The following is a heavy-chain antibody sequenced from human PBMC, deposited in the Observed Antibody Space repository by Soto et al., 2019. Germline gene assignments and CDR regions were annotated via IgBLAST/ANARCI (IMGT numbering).Heavy chain of an antibody. CDR1: GFTFSSYN. CDR2: ISFDGANT. CDR3: ARDGYNRGGFDY. J-gene: IGHJ4*02. D-gene: IGHD3-10*01. V-gene: IGHV3-30-3*01. Sequence: QVQLVESGGGVVPPGGSLRVSCVASGFTFSSYNMHWVRQAPGEGLEWVAVISFDGANTFYADSVKGRFTISRDICRDTLYLQMSSLRDEDTAIYYCARDGYNRGGFDYWGQGTLVTVSS.